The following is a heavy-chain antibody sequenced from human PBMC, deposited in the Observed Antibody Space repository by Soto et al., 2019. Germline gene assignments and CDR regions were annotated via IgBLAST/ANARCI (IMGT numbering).Heavy chain of an antibody. Sequence: GGSLRLSCAASGFTFSSYAMHWVRQAPGKGLEWVAVISYDGSNKDYADSVKGRFTISRDNSKNTLYLQMNSLRAEDTGVYYCARDNYYDSSGYLLAWGQGTLVTVSS. V-gene: IGHV3-30*04. CDR3: ARDNYYDSSGYLLA. CDR1: GFTFSSYA. CDR2: ISYDGSNK. D-gene: IGHD3-22*01. J-gene: IGHJ5*02.